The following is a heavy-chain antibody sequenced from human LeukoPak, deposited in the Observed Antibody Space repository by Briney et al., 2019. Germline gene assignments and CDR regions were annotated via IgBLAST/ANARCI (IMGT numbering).Heavy chain of an antibody. CDR2: FDPEDGET. J-gene: IGHJ4*02. D-gene: IGHD6-13*01. CDR3: ATDFSPQQLAY. CDR1: GYTLTELS. Sequence: ASVKVSCKVSGYTLTELSMHWVRQAPGKGLEWMGGFDPEDGETIYAQKFQGRVTMTADTSTDTAYMELSSPRSEDTAVYYCATDFSPQQLAYWGQGTLVTVSS. V-gene: IGHV1-24*01.